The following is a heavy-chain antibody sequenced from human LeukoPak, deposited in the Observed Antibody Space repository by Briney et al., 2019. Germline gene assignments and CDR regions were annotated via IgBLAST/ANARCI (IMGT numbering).Heavy chain of an antibody. CDR3: AEDSGGYCSGGSCYGNDY. D-gene: IGHD2-15*01. Sequence: TGGSLRLSCAASGFTFSSYGMHWVRQAPGKGLEWVAFIRYDGSNKYYADSVKGRFTISRDNSKNTLYLQMNSLRAEDTAVYYCAEDSGGYCSGGSCYGNDYWGQGTLVTVSS. CDR2: IRYDGSNK. CDR1: GFTFSSYG. V-gene: IGHV3-30*02. J-gene: IGHJ4*02.